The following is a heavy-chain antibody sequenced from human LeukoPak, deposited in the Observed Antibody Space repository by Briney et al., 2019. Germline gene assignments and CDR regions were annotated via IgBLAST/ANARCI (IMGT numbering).Heavy chain of an antibody. J-gene: IGHJ4*02. D-gene: IGHD3-10*01. V-gene: IGHV4-34*01. Sequence: PSETLSLTCAVYGGSLSGNYWSWIRQPPGKGLEWIGEINRSGSTNYNPSLKSRVTISVDTSKNQFSLKLSSVTAADTAVYYCARRYGSGSSGTFDYWGQGTLVTVSS. CDR3: ARRYGSGSSGTFDY. CDR1: GGSLSGNY. CDR2: INRSGST.